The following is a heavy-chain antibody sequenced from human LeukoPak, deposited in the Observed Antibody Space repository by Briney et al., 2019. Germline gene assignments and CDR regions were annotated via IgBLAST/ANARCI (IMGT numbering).Heavy chain of an antibody. CDR3: ARERAVAGPSSWFDP. Sequence: SETLSLTCTVSGGSISSGGYYWSWIRQHPGKGLEWIGYIYYSGSTYYNPSLKGRVTISVDTSKNQFSLKLSSATAADTAVYYCARERAVAGPSSWFDPWGQGTLVTVSS. CDR1: GGSISSGGYY. J-gene: IGHJ5*02. D-gene: IGHD6-19*01. V-gene: IGHV4-31*03. CDR2: IYYSGST.